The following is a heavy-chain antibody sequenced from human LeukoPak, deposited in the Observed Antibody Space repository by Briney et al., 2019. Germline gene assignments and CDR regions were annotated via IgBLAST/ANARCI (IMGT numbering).Heavy chain of an antibody. CDR2: ISSSSDYI. CDR3: ARDKGTY. V-gene: IGHV3-21*04. Sequence: GGSLRLSCAASGFTFSSYCLTWVRQAPGKGLEWVSSISSSSDYIYYADSLKGRFTISRDNAKNSVYLQMNSLRVEDTAIYYCARDKGTYWGQGTLVTVSS. J-gene: IGHJ4*02. CDR1: GFTFSSYC.